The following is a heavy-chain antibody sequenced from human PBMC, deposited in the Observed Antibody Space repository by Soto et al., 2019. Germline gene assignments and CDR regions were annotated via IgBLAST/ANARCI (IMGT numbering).Heavy chain of an antibody. CDR1: GGSISSGGYY. D-gene: IGHD3-22*01. CDR3: ARARYYYDSSGFQLEVAFDI. Sequence: PSETLSLTCTVSGGSISSGGYYWSWIRQHPGKGLEWIGYIYYSGSTYYNPSLKSRVTISVDTSKNQFSLKLSSVTAADTAVYYCARARYYYDSSGFQLEVAFDIWGQGTMVTVSS. V-gene: IGHV4-31*03. CDR2: IYYSGST. J-gene: IGHJ3*02.